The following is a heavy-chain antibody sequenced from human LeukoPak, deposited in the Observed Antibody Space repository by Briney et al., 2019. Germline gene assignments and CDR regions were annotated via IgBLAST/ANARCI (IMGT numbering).Heavy chain of an antibody. CDR1: GFTVSSNY. CDR2: IYSGDST. CDR3: ARTRGYSGYNIYYYYAMDV. D-gene: IGHD5-12*01. J-gene: IGHJ6*02. V-gene: IGHV3-53*01. Sequence: GGSLRLSCAASGFTVSSNYMSWVRQAPGKGLEWVSVIYSGDSTYYADSVKGRFTISRDNTKNTLYLQMNSLRAEDTAVYYCARTRGYSGYNIYYYYAMDVWGQGTTVTVSS.